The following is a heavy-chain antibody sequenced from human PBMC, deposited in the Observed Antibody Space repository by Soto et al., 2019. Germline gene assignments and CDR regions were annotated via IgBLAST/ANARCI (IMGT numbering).Heavy chain of an antibody. CDR3: ARDGYCSSTSCRGGAFDI. J-gene: IGHJ3*02. Sequence: SETLSLTCTVSGGSISSGNYYWTWIRQPPGKGLEWIGYIYYSGSTYYNPSLKSRVTISVDTSKNQFSLKLSSVTAADTAVYYCARDGYCSSTSCRGGAFDIWGQGTMVTVSS. V-gene: IGHV4-30-4*01. CDR2: IYYSGST. D-gene: IGHD2-2*03. CDR1: GGSISSGNYY.